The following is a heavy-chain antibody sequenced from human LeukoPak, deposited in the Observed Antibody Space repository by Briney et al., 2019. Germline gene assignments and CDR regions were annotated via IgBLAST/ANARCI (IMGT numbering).Heavy chain of an antibody. CDR2: IYYGGNT. D-gene: IGHD1-26*01. CDR1: GGSVSISSYF. J-gene: IGHJ4*02. Sequence: PSETLSLTCNVSGGSVSISSYFWGWIRQPPGKGLEWIGSIYYGGNTYYNPSLKSRVTISIDTSKNQFSLRLTSVTAADTAVYYCARHQYSGSYYHYWGQGTLVTVSS. V-gene: IGHV4-39*01. CDR3: ARHQYSGSYYHY.